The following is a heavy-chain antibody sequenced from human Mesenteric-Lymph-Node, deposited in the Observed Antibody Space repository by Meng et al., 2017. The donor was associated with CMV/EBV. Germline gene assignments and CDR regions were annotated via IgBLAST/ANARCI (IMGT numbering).Heavy chain of an antibody. Sequence: SETLSLTCAVYGGSFSGYYWSWIRQPPGKGLEWIGEINHSGSTNYNPSLKSRVTISVDTSKNQFSLKLGSVTAADTAVYYCARAYDSPYYFDYWAQGTLVTAPQ. CDR3: ARAYDSPYYFDY. V-gene: IGHV4-34*01. CDR1: GGSFSGYY. J-gene: IGHJ4*02. D-gene: IGHD3-3*01. CDR2: INHSGST.